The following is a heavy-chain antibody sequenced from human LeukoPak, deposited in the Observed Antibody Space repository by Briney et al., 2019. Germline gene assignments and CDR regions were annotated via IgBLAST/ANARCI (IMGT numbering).Heavy chain of an antibody. J-gene: IGHJ4*02. V-gene: IGHV3-21*01. CDR2: ISSGSSYI. D-gene: IGHD5-12*01. CDR1: GFTFSSYS. Sequence: GGSLRLSCAASGFTFSSYSMNWVRQAPGKGLEWVSFISSGSSYIYYADSVRGRFTISRDNSKNTLYLQMNSLRAEDTAVYYCAKDVDIVATSLDYWGQGTLDTVSS. CDR3: AKDVDIVATSLDY.